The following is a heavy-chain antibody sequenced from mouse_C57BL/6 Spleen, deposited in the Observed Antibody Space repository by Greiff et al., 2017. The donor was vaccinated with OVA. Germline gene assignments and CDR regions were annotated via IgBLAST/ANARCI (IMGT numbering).Heavy chain of an antibody. D-gene: IGHD2-4*01. CDR1: GYTFTDYY. V-gene: IGHV1-19*01. Sequence: EVKLQESGPVLVKPGASVKMSCKASGYTFTDYYMNWVKQSHGKSLEWIGVINPYNGGTSYNQKFKGKATLTVDKSSSTAYMELNSLTSVDSAGYDCAKSLYDYVVDWYFDVWGTGTTVTVSS. J-gene: IGHJ1*03. CDR3: AKSLYDYVVDWYFDV. CDR2: INPYNGGT.